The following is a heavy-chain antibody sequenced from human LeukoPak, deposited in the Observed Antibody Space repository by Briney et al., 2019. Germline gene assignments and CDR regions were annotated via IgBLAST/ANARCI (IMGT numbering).Heavy chain of an antibody. Sequence: PGGSLRLSCAASGFTFSSYWMTWVRQAPGKGLEWVAVISYDGSNKYYADSVKGRFTISRDNSKNTLYLQMNSLRAEDTAVYYCARLYYYDSSGGDWGQGTLVTVSS. V-gene: IGHV3-30-3*01. CDR3: ARLYYYDSSGGD. CDR1: GFTFSSYW. CDR2: ISYDGSNK. D-gene: IGHD3-22*01. J-gene: IGHJ4*02.